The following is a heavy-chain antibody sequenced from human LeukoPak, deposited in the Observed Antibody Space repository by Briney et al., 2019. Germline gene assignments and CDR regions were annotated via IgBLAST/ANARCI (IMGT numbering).Heavy chain of an antibody. CDR2: IIPIFGTA. CDR3: ARDPFVLRYFDWLYPLRY. CDR1: GYTFTTYG. J-gene: IGHJ4*02. V-gene: IGHV1-69*06. D-gene: IGHD3-9*01. Sequence: SVKVSCKASGYTFTTYGISWVRQAPGQGLEWMGGIIPIFGTANYAQKFQGRVTITADKSTSTAYMELSSLRSEDTAVYYCARDPFVLRYFDWLYPLRYWGQGTLVTVSS.